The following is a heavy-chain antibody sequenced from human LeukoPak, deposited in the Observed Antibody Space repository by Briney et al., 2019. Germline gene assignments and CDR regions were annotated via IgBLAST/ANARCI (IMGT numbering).Heavy chain of an antibody. V-gene: IGHV3-72*01. Sequence: GGSLRLSCAASGFTFSDHYMDWVRQAPGKGLEWVGRTRNKDKIYTTEYAASVKGRFTISRDESENSLYLQMNSLKTEDTAVYYCAKKEAYYDILTGLYIDYWGQETLVTVSS. J-gene: IGHJ4*02. D-gene: IGHD3-9*01. CDR1: GFTFSDHY. CDR2: TRNKDKIYTT. CDR3: AKKEAYYDILTGLYIDY.